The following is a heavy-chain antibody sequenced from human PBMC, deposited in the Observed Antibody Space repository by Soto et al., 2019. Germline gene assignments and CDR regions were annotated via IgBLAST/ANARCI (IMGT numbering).Heavy chain of an antibody. V-gene: IGHV1-2*02. CDR2: INPNSGGT. D-gene: IGHD2-15*01. J-gene: IGHJ5*02. CDR1: GYTFTGYY. Sequence: ASVKVSCKASGYTFTGYYMHWVRQAPGQGLEWMGWINPNSGGTNYAQKFQGRVTMTRDTSISTAYMELSRLRSDDTAVYYCATDYCSGGSCYLAGFDTWGQGPLVTVSS. CDR3: ATDYCSGGSCYLAGFDT.